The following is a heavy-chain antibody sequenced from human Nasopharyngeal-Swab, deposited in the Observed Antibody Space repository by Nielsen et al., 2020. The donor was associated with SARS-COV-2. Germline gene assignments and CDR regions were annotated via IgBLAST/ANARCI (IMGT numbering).Heavy chain of an antibody. V-gene: IGHV1-3*01. D-gene: IGHD3-10*01. J-gene: IGHJ4*02. CDR1: GYTFTSYA. CDR2: INAGNGNT. CDR3: ATAPYGSGSGDFLDY. Sequence: ASVKVSCKASGYTFTSYAMHWVRQAPGQRLEWMGWINAGNGNTKYSQKFQGRVTITRDTSASTAYMELSSLRSEDTAVYYCATAPYGSGSGDFLDYWGQGTLVTVSS.